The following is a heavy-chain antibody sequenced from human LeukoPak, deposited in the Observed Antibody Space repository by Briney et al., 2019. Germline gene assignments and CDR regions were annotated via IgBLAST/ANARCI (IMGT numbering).Heavy chain of an antibody. V-gene: IGHV3-74*01. CDR2: INTDGSST. J-gene: IGHJ6*03. CDR1: GFTFSSYW. CDR3: WRQSGAAGTYYYYYYYMDV. Sequence: PGGSLRLSCAASGFTFSSYWMHWVRQAPGKGLVWVSRINTDGSSTSYADSVKGRFTISRDNAKNTLYLQMNSLRAEDTAVYYCWRQSGAAGTYYYYYYYMDVWGKGTTVTVSS. D-gene: IGHD6-13*01.